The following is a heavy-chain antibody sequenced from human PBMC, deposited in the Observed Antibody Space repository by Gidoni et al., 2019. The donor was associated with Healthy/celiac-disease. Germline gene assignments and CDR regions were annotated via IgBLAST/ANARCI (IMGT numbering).Heavy chain of an antibody. CDR3: AREGYSSRDDAFDI. J-gene: IGHJ3*02. V-gene: IGHV3-33*01. D-gene: IGHD6-13*01. CDR2: IWYDGSNK. Sequence: QVQLVESGGGVVQPGRSLRLSCAASGFTFSSYGMHWVRQAPGKGLEWVAVIWYDGSNKYYADSVKGRFTISRDNSKNTLYLQMNSLRAEDTAVYYCAREGYSSRDDAFDIWGQGTMVTVSS. CDR1: GFTFSSYG.